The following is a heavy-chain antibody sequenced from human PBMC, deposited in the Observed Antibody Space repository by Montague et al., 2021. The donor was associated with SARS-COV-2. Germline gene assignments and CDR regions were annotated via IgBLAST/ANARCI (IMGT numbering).Heavy chain of an antibody. CDR3: ASGIYPSGSYYNRYYYGLNI. Sequence: SETLSLTCAVHGGSLSGYYWSWIRQPPEKGLEWIGEINHSENTKYNPSLKSPVTISIDTSKNQFSLKMTSVTAADTATYYCASGIYPSGSYYNRYYYGLNIWGQGTTVIVSS. V-gene: IGHV4-34*01. CDR2: INHSENT. CDR1: GGSLSGYY. J-gene: IGHJ6*02. D-gene: IGHD3-10*01.